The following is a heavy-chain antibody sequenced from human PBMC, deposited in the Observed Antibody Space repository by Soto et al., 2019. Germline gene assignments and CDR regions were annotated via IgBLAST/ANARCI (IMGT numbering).Heavy chain of an antibody. D-gene: IGHD6-13*01. CDR2: FSGSGVST. V-gene: IGHV3-23*01. Sequence: PGGSLRLSCAASGFTFSSYAMSWVRQAPGKGLEWVSVFSGSGVSTYYADSLKGRFTFSRDISKNTLYLQLTSLRAEDTAVYYCAKGNRRSSWPLFDYWGQGTLVTVSS. J-gene: IGHJ4*02. CDR3: AKGNRRSSWPLFDY. CDR1: GFTFSSYA.